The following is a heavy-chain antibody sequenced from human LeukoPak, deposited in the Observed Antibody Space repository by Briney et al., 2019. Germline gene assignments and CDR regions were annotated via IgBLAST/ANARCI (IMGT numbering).Heavy chain of an antibody. CDR2: IIPIFGTA. V-gene: IGHV1-69*13. D-gene: IGHD3-22*01. J-gene: IGHJ3*02. Sequence: SVKVSCKASGGTFSSYAISWARQAPGQGLEWMGGIIPIFGTANYAQKFQGRVTITADESTSTAYMELSSLRSEDTAVYYCAREKIVVMGAFDIWGQGTMVTVSS. CDR3: AREKIVVMGAFDI. CDR1: GGTFSSYA.